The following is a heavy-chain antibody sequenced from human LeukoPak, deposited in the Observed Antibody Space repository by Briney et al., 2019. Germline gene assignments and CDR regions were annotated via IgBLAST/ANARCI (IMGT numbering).Heavy chain of an antibody. CDR1: GFTFSSYG. CDR3: AKDKTAIDYFDY. V-gene: IGHV3-33*06. CDR2: IWYDGSNK. J-gene: IGHJ4*02. D-gene: IGHD2-2*02. Sequence: GGSLRLSCAASGFTFSSYGMHWVRQAPGKGLEWVAVIWYDGSNKYYADSVKGRFTISRDNSKNTLYLQMNSLRAEDTAVYYCAKDKTAIDYFDYWGQGTLVTLSS.